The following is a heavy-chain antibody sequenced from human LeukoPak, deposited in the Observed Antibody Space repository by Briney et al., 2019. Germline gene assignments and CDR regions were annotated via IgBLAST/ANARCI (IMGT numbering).Heavy chain of an antibody. J-gene: IGHJ6*03. CDR1: GGTFSSYA. Sequence: AASVKVSCKASGGTFSSYAISWVRQAPGQGLEWMGGIIPIFGTANYAQKFQGRVTITADESTSTAYMELSSLRSEDTAVYYCARAGGSSPNYYYYYYMDVWGKGTTVTVSS. CDR2: IIPIFGTA. V-gene: IGHV1-69*13. CDR3: ARAGGSSPNYYYYYYMDV. D-gene: IGHD6-6*01.